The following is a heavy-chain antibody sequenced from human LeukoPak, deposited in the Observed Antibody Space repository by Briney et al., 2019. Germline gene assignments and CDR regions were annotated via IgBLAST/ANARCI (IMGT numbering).Heavy chain of an antibody. CDR2: INSDGSST. D-gene: IGHD6-13*01. Sequence: GGSLRLSCAASGFTFSSYWMHWVRQAPGKGLVWVSRINSDGSSTTYADSVKGRFTISRDNAKNSLYLQMNSLRAEDTAVYYCARGGYSSSWYYYYYYMDVWGKGTTVTISS. CDR3: ARGGYSSSWYYYYYYMDV. J-gene: IGHJ6*03. V-gene: IGHV3-74*03. CDR1: GFTFSSYW.